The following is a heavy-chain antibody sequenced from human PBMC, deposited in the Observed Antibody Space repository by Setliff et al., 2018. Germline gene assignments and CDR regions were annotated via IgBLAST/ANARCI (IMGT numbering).Heavy chain of an antibody. CDR1: GVAFSSYA. CDR2: IIPVIDTT. Sequence: ASVKVSCKASGVAFSSYALSWVRQAPGQGLEWMGRIIPVIDTTDYAENFQGRVTITADESTKTVYMELRSLRYEDTAIYYCARGRDGYNSNAFEIWGQGTMVTVSS. D-gene: IGHD5-12*01. J-gene: IGHJ3*02. V-gene: IGHV1-69*11. CDR3: ARGRDGYNSNAFEI.